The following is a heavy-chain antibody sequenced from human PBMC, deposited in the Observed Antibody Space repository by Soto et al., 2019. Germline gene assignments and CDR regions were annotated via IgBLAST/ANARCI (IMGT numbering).Heavy chain of an antibody. D-gene: IGHD3-16*01. CDR1: AGYIRSHD. CDR2: IYYSGST. CDR3: AGRVGYYYGIYV. V-gene: IGHV4-59*11. J-gene: IGHJ6*02. Sequence: ILSLTWTGSAGYIRSHDWSWIRQPPGKGLEWIGYIYYSGSTNYNPSLKSRVTISVDTSKNQFSLKLSSVTAADTAVYYCAGRVGYYYGIYVRTQRTSVPVS.